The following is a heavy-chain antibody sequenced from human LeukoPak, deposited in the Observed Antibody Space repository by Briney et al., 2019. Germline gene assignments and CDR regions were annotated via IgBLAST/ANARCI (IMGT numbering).Heavy chain of an antibody. J-gene: IGHJ6*02. V-gene: IGHV4-31*03. CDR2: IYYSGST. CDR3: ARGRTAAIVGDYYYGMDV. Sequence: SETLSLTCTVSGGSISSGGYYWSWLRQHPGKGLEWIGYIYYSGSTYYNPSLKSRVTISVDTSKNQFSLKLSSVTAADTAVYYCARGRTAAIVGDYYYGMDVWGQGTTVTVSS. CDR1: GGSISSGGYY. D-gene: IGHD2-2*02.